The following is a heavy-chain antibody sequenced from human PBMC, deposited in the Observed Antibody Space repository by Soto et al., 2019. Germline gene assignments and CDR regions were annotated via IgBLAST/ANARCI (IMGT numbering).Heavy chain of an antibody. CDR1: GFTFSGSA. V-gene: IGHV3-73*02. J-gene: IGHJ6*02. Sequence: EVQLVESGGGLVQPGGSLKLSCAASGFTFSGSAMHWVRQASGKGLEWVGRIRSKANSYATAYAASVKGRFTISREDSKNKAYLQMNSLKTEDTAVYYCTRLSDYDFWSGRGLDYYYGMDVWGQGTTVTVSS. D-gene: IGHD3-3*01. CDR2: IRSKANSYAT. CDR3: TRLSDYDFWSGRGLDYYYGMDV.